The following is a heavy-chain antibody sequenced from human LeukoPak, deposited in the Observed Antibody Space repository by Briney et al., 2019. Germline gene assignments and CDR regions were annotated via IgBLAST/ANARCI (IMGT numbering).Heavy chain of an antibody. J-gene: IGHJ5*02. V-gene: IGHV4-39*07. Sequence: PSETLSLTCTVSGGSISSGGYYWSWIRQPPGKGLEWIGEINHSGSTNYNPSLKSRVTISVDTSKNQFSLKLSSVTAADTAVYYCARTFFGGPAARLNWFDPWGQGTLVTVSS. CDR1: GGSISSGGYY. D-gene: IGHD2-2*01. CDR2: INHSGST. CDR3: ARTFFGGPAARLNWFDP.